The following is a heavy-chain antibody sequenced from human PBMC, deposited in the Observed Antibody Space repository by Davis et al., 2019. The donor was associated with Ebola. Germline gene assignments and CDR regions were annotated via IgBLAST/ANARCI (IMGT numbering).Heavy chain of an antibody. CDR2: ISYDGSNK. V-gene: IGHV3-30*03. CDR3: ARGWELSSFDI. Sequence: GGSLRLSCAASGFTFSSYGMHWVRQAPGKGLEWVAVISYDGSNKYYADSVKGRFTISRDNSKNTLYLQMNSLRAEDTAVYYCARGWELSSFDIWGQGTMVTVSS. J-gene: IGHJ3*02. D-gene: IGHD1-26*01. CDR1: GFTFSSYG.